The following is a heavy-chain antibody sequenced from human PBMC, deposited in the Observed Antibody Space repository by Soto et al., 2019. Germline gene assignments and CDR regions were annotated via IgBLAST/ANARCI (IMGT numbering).Heavy chain of an antibody. CDR2: ISGSGGST. D-gene: IGHD3-22*01. CDR1: GFTFSSYA. CDR3: AKDGSIYYDSSGYYCGYYFDY. V-gene: IGHV3-23*01. J-gene: IGHJ4*02. Sequence: GGSLRLSCAASGFTFSSYAMSWVRQAPGKGLEWVSAISGSGGSTYYADSVKGRFTISRDNSKNTLYLQMNSLRAEDTAVYYCAKDGSIYYDSSGYYCGYYFDYWGQGTLVTVSS.